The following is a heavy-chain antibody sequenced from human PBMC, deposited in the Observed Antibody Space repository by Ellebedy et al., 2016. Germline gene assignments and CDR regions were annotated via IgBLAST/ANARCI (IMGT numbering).Heavy chain of an antibody. J-gene: IGHJ4*02. CDR3: ASWGGGDYGNS. CDR2: INPEGSGK. V-gene: IGHV3-7*01. D-gene: IGHD2-21*02. CDR1: GLTFSGYW. Sequence: GESLKISXAASGLTFSGYWMNWIRQPPGKGLEWVANINPEGSGKSYLDSVKGRFTISRDNAKNSLYLQMNSLRVEDTAMYYCASWGGGDYGNSWGQGTLVTVSS.